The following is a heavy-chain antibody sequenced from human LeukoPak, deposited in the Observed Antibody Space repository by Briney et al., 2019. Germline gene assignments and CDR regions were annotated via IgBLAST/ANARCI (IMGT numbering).Heavy chain of an antibody. CDR1: GGTFSSYA. Sequence: GAPVKVSCKASGGTFSSYAISWVRQAPGRGLEWMGGIIPIFGTANYAQKFQGRVTITADESTSTAYMELSSLRSEDTAVYYCAGDLPNCSGGSCYSIGWFDPWGQGTLVTVSS. J-gene: IGHJ5*02. D-gene: IGHD2-15*01. V-gene: IGHV1-69*01. CDR3: AGDLPNCSGGSCYSIGWFDP. CDR2: IIPIFGTA.